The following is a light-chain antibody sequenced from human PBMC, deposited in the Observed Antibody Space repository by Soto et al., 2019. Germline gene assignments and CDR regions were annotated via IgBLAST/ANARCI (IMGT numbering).Light chain of an antibody. Sequence: QSVLTQPASVSGSPGQSITISCTGTSSDFVGYNYVSWYQQHPGKAPKLMIYDVSNRPSGVSNRFSGSKSGNTASLTISGLQAEDEADYYCSSYTSSSTPLVFGTGTKVTVL. CDR3: SSYTSSSTPLV. CDR2: DVS. CDR1: SSDFVGYNY. J-gene: IGLJ1*01. V-gene: IGLV2-14*01.